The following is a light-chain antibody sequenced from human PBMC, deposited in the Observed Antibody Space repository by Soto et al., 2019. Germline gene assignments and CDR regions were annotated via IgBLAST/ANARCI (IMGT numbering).Light chain of an antibody. Sequence: EIVMTQSPATLSVSPGERATLSCRASQSVSSNLAWYQQKPGQAPRLLIYGASTRATGIPDRFSGSGSGTEFTLNNSSLQSEDFAFYYCQQYNNWPPLTFGQGTKLEI. CDR3: QQYNNWPPLT. CDR1: QSVSSN. V-gene: IGKV3-15*01. CDR2: GAS. J-gene: IGKJ2*01.